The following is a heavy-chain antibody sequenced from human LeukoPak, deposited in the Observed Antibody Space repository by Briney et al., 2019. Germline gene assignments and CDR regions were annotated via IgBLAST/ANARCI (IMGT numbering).Heavy chain of an antibody. CDR2: ILYDGTMQ. V-gene: IGHV3-30*04. D-gene: IGHD3/OR15-3a*01. J-gene: IGHJ3*02. CDR1: DFTFSNYA. Sequence: GRSLRLSCAASDFTFSNYAMHWVRQAPGKGLEWVAVILYDGTMQYYADSLKGRFTISRDNSQNTLYLQMRSLRVEDTAVYYCAKFWTGRPTGNAFDIWGQGTMVTVSS. CDR3: AKFWTGRPTGNAFDI.